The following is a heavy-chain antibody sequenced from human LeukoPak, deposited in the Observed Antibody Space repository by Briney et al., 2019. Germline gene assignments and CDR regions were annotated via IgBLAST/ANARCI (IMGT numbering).Heavy chain of an antibody. CDR3: ASSYCSSTSCYGYPDAFDI. Sequence: GESLKISCKGSGYSFTSCWIGWVRQMPGKGLEWMGITYPGDSDTRYSPSFQGQVTISADKSISTAYLQWSSLKASDTAMYYCASSYCSSTSCYGYPDAFDIWGQGTMVTVSS. CDR1: GYSFTSCW. CDR2: TYPGDSDT. V-gene: IGHV5-51*01. D-gene: IGHD2-2*01. J-gene: IGHJ3*02.